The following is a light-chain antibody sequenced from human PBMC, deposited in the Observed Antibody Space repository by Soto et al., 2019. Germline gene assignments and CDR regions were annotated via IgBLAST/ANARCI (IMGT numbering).Light chain of an antibody. CDR2: DVT. CDR1: SSDVGGYNY. V-gene: IGLV2-11*01. Sequence: QSALTQPRSVSGSPGQSVTISCTGTSSDVGGYNYVSWYQHHPGKAPKLMIYDVTKRPSGVPDRFSGSKSGNTASLTISGLQADDEADYYCCSYAGTSTYVFGTGTKLTVL. CDR3: CSYAGTSTYV. J-gene: IGLJ1*01.